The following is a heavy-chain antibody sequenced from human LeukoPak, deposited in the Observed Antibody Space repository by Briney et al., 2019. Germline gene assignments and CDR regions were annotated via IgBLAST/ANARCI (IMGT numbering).Heavy chain of an antibody. CDR2: INPNSGST. Sequence: ASVKVSCKASGYTFTGYYMHWVRQAPGQGLEWMGWINPNSGSTNYAQKFQGRVTMTRDTSISTAYMELSRLRSDDTAVYYCARDYYGSGSYQDYWGQGTLVTVSS. CDR1: GYTFTGYY. V-gene: IGHV1-2*02. CDR3: ARDYYGSGSYQDY. J-gene: IGHJ4*02. D-gene: IGHD3-10*01.